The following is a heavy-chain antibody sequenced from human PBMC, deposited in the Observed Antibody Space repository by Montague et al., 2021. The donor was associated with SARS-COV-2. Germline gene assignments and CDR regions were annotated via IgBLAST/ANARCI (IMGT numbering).Heavy chain of an antibody. J-gene: IGHJ3*02. D-gene: IGHD3-22*01. CDR1: GDSISNSSYY. CDR2: IYYSGST. V-gene: IGHV4-39*01. CDR3: ARTPRRNSGGYSVTFDI. Sequence: SETLSLTCTVSGDSISNSSYYWAWLRQPPGKGLEWIGCIYYSGSTYSTPSIKSPVTISAATTKNQLSLKLSTVTAAATAVYYCARTPRRNSGGYSVTFDIWGQGTMVTVSS.